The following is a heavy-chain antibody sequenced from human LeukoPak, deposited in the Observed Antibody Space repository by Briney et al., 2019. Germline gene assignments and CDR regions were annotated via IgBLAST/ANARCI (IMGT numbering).Heavy chain of an antibody. Sequence: GGSLRLSCAGSGFSVSDNYMTWVRQAPGKGPEWVSVTYSGGTTYYADSVEGRFTISRDSAKNTLYLQMNSLRTEDTAVYYCASGRYQLPYDYWGQGTLVTVSS. V-gene: IGHV3-53*01. CDR2: TYSGGTT. CDR1: GFSVSDNY. J-gene: IGHJ4*02. CDR3: ASGRYQLPYDY. D-gene: IGHD2-2*01.